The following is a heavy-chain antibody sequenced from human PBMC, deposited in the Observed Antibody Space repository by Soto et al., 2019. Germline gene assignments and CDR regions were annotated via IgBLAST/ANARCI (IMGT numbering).Heavy chain of an antibody. CDR1: GFTFSNYW. CDR2: IDGDGSRT. Sequence: PGGSLRLSCAASGFTFSNYWMHWVRQAPGKGLVWVSRIDGDGSRTSYADSVKGRFTISKDNAKNTLYLQMNSLTVEETAVYFCARGPPEDGSYYPGHYWGQGTLVTVSS. V-gene: IGHV3-74*01. D-gene: IGHD1-26*01. J-gene: IGHJ4*02. CDR3: ARGPPEDGSYYPGHY.